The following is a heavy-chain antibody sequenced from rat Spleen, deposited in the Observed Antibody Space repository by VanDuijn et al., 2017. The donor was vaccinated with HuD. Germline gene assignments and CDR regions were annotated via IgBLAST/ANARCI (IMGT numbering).Heavy chain of an antibody. J-gene: IGHJ2*01. D-gene: IGHD1-4*01. CDR1: GFTFNNYW. Sequence: EVQLVESGGGLVQPGRSLKLSCVASGFTFNNYWMTWIRQAPGKGLEWVASITNAGGTTHYPDSVKGRFTISRDNAKSTLYLQMNSLRSEDTAIYYCTRGGNYPLDYWGQGVMVTVSS. V-gene: IGHV5-31*01. CDR2: ITNAGGTT. CDR3: TRGGNYPLDY.